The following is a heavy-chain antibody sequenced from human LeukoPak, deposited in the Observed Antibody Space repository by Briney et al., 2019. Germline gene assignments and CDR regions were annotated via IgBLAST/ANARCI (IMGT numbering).Heavy chain of an antibody. D-gene: IGHD2-21*02. V-gene: IGHV4-38-2*01. Sequence: PSETLSLTCAVSGYSIGSGYYWGWIRQPPGKVLECFGSIYHRGYTYYDPSLKSRVTIAVDPYMNQFSLKLTSVTAADTDVYYCARLFCGGDCSSFHPDWFHPWGQGTLVPVS. CDR1: GYSIGSGYY. CDR3: ARLFCGGDCSSFHPDWFHP. J-gene: IGHJ5*02. CDR2: IYHRGYT.